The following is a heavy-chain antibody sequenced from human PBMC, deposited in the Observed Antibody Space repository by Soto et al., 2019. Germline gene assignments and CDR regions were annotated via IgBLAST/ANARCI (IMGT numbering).Heavy chain of an antibody. CDR1: VLTVSHNY. Sequence: VGSLRLSCVSSVLTVSHNYMACVRQSPEMGLEWVSILYTEGTTYYADSVKGRFTISRDSSKNTLFLQMDSLRAEDTAVYYCVRTSPSGEDDGMDVRGQGKTVTV. CDR2: LYTEGTT. V-gene: IGHV3-53*01. J-gene: IGHJ6*02. D-gene: IGHD3-16*01. CDR3: VRTSPSGEDDGMDV.